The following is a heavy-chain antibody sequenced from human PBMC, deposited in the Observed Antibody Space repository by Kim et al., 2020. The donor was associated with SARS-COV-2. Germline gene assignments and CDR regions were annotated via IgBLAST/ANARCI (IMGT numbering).Heavy chain of an antibody. J-gene: IGHJ4*02. Sequence: ASVKVSCKTSGYTFTTSGISWVRQAPGQGLEWMAWIAGYRGTTFHAPKFQGRVTMITDRSTSTASMELGSLRPDDTAVYYCVTAYPYIPDYRGQGTLVT. CDR1: GYTFTTSG. CDR3: VTAYPYIPDY. CDR2: IAGYRGTT. D-gene: IGHD3-16*01. V-gene: IGHV1-18*01.